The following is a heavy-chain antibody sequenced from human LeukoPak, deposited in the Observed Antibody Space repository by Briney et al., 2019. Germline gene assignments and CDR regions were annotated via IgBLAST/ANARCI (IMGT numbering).Heavy chain of an antibody. CDR1: GFTFSSYW. J-gene: IGHJ4*02. CDR3: AKPGRGFWSGYYTGISYFDY. V-gene: IGHV3-7*01. CDR2: IKQDGSEK. D-gene: IGHD3-3*01. Sequence: GGSLRLSCAASGFTFSSYWMSWVRQAPGKGLEWVANIKQDGSEKYYADSVKGRFTISRDNSKNTLYLQMNSLRAEDTAVYYCAKPGRGFWSGYYTGISYFDYWGQGTLVTVSS.